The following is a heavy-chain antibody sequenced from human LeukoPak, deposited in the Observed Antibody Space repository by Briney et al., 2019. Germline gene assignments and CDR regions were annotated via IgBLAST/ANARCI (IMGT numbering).Heavy chain of an antibody. CDR2: IYPGDSDT. CDR3: ARALRTGQGDYVPVL. V-gene: IGHV5-51*01. CDR1: GYSFTSYW. D-gene: IGHD4-17*01. J-gene: IGHJ4*02. Sequence: GESLKISCKGSGYSFTSYWIGWVRQMPGKGLEWMGIIYPGDSDTRYSPSFQGQVTISADKSISTAYLQWSSLKASDTAMYYCARALRTGQGDYVPVLWGQGTLVTVSS.